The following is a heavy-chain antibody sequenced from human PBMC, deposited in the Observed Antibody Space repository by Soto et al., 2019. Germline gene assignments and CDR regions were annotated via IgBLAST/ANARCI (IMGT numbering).Heavy chain of an antibody. CDR3: GRGTTDSCCDP. J-gene: IGHJ5*02. D-gene: IGHD2-15*01. V-gene: IGHV4-59*01. CDR1: GVSLTNYF. CDR2: IYYTVTT. Sequence: PSETLYLTCTVSGVSLTNYFWAWIRQSPGKGLEWIGKIYYTVTTYYNPSLKSRLTISVDTSKNQFSLKLTSVTTADAAVYYCGRGTTDSCCDPCGRVALVTVSS.